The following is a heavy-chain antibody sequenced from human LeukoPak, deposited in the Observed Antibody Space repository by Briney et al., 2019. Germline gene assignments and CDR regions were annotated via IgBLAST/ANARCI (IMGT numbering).Heavy chain of an antibody. V-gene: IGHV1-69*05. CDR3: ARGDRGEAYCYYMDV. J-gene: IGHJ6*03. CDR1: GGTFSSYA. D-gene: IGHD3-10*01. CDR2: IIPIFGTA. Sequence: SVKVSCKASGGTFSSYAISWVRQAPGQGLEWMGGIIPIFGTANYAQKFQGRVTIATDESTSTAYMELSSLRSEDTAVYYCARGDRGEAYCYYMDVWGKGTTVTVSS.